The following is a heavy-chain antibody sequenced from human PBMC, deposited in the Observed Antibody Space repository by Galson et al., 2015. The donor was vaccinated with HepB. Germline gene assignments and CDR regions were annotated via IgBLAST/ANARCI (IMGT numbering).Heavy chain of an antibody. Sequence: SVKVSCKASGYTFNYYGITWVRQAPGQGLGWMGWISAYNGNTNFAQKFQDRVTMTTDTSTSTAYMELRSLRSDDTAMYYCARDLGRCISTSCFGVATGGTKYHYGMDVWGQGTTVTVSS. CDR2: ISAYNGNT. J-gene: IGHJ6*02. CDR1: GYTFNYYG. CDR3: ARDLGRCISTSCFGVATGGTKYHYGMDV. V-gene: IGHV1-18*04. D-gene: IGHD2-2*01.